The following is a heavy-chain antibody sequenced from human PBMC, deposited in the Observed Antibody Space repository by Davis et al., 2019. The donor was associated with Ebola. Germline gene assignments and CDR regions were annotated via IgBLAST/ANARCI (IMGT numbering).Heavy chain of an antibody. J-gene: IGHJ5*02. CDR2: ISSSSTI. D-gene: IGHD2-15*01. CDR1: GFTFSSYS. V-gene: IGHV3-48*01. Sequence: GESLKISCAASGFTFSSYSMNWVRQAPGKGLEWVSYISSSSTIYYADSVKGRFSVSRDSSRSTLSLQMNSLRAEDTAVYYCAKDRPRSGGPWGQGTLVTVSS. CDR3: AKDRPRSGGP.